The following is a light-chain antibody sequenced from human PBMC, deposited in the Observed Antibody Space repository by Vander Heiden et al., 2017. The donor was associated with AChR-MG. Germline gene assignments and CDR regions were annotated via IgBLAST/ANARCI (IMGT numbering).Light chain of an antibody. CDR1: SFDVGSYNY. Sequence: GQSITISCTGTSFDVGSYNYVSWYHRRPGNAPRLLIYEVTVRAFGVSPRFSASKSGNTASLTISGLQADDEGDYYCSSFAVGSTLLFGGGT. CDR2: EVT. V-gene: IGLV2-14*01. J-gene: IGLJ7*01. CDR3: SSFAVGSTLL.